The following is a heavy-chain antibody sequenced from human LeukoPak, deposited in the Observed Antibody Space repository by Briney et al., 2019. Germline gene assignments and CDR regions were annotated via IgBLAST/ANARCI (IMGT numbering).Heavy chain of an antibody. Sequence: GGTLRLSCAASGFTFSSYWMSWVRQAPGKGLEWEANIKQDGSEKYYVDSVKGRFTISRDNAKNSLYLQMNSLRAEDTAVYYCARSSGWYHRGPDYYYYYMDVWGKGTTVTVS. CDR3: ARSSGWYHRGPDYYYYYMDV. CDR1: GFTFSSYW. J-gene: IGHJ6*03. V-gene: IGHV3-7*01. CDR2: IKQDGSEK. D-gene: IGHD6-19*01.